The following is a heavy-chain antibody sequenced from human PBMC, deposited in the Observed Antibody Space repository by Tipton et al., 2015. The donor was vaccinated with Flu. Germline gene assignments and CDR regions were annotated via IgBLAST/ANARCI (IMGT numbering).Heavy chain of an antibody. CDR3: ARVGHDFWSGYSYYYYYMDV. V-gene: IGHV4-4*07. J-gene: IGHJ6*03. CDR2: IYTSGST. CDR1: GGSISSYY. D-gene: IGHD3-3*01. Sequence: TLSLTCTVSGGSISSYYWSWIRQPAGKGLEWIGRIYTSGSTNYNPSLKSRVTMSVDTSKNQFSLKLSSVTAADTAVYYCARVGHDFWSGYSYYYYYMDVWGKGTTVTVSS.